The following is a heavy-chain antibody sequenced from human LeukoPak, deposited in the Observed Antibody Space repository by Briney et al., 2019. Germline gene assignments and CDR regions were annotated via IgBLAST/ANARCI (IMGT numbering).Heavy chain of an antibody. CDR2: IYYSGST. CDR1: GGSISRNY. CDR3: ARVSIIASSHYYYGMDV. Sequence: SETLSLTCTVSGGSISRNYWSWIRKSPGRGLEWIGYIYYSGSTHYNPSLKSRVTISVDTSKNQFSLKLSSVTAADTAVYYCARVSIIASSHYYYGMDVWGQGTTVTVSS. J-gene: IGHJ6*02. D-gene: IGHD2-21*01. V-gene: IGHV4-59*01.